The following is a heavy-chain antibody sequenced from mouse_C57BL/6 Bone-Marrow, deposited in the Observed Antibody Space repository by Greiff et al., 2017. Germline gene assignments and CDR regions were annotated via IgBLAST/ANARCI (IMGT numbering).Heavy chain of an antibody. V-gene: IGHV1-50*01. CDR2: IDPSDSYT. CDR3: ATTVVFDY. CDR1: GYTFTSYW. J-gene: IGHJ2*01. Sequence: VQLQQPGAELVKPGASVKLSCKASGYTFTSYWMQWVKQRPGQGLEWIGEIDPSDSYTNYNQKFKGKATLTVDTSSSTAYMQLSSLTSEDSAVYYCATTVVFDYWGKGTTRTVSS. D-gene: IGHD1-1*01.